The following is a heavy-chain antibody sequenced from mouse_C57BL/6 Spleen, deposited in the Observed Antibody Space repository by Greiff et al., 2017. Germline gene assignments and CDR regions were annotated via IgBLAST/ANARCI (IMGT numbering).Heavy chain of an antibody. Sequence: VQLVESGPGLVAPSQCLSITCTVSGFSLTSYAISWVRQPPGKGLEWLGGIWTGGGTNYNAANKYRLSISTDNTTTQVFLKMNSLQTDDTARDYCASDRWLLRESYWYFDVWGTGTTVTVSS. V-gene: IGHV2-9-1*01. CDR2: IWTGGGT. CDR3: ASDRWLLRESYWYFDV. J-gene: IGHJ1*03. CDR1: GFSLTSYA. D-gene: IGHD2-3*01.